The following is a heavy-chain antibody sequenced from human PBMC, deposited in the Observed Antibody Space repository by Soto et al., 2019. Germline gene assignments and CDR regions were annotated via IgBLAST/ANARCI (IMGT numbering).Heavy chain of an antibody. V-gene: IGHV1-18*01. Sequence: GASVKVSCKASGYTFTSYGISWVRQAPGQGLEWMGWISAYNGNTNYAQKLQGRVTMTTDTSTSTAYMELRSLRSDDTAVYYCARTPPNTNLAYYYYGMDVWGQGTTVTVSS. D-gene: IGHD1-1*01. CDR3: ARTPPNTNLAYYYYGMDV. CDR1: GYTFTSYG. CDR2: ISAYNGNT. J-gene: IGHJ6*02.